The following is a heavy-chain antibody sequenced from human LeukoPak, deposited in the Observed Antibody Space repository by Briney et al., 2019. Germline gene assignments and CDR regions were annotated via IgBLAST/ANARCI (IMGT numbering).Heavy chain of an antibody. D-gene: IGHD2-2*01. V-gene: IGHV5-51*01. CDR1: GSTFTTYW. Sequence: GESLQISCRCSGSTFTTYWIGWVRQLPGKGLEGMGIIYPGDSDTRYTPSFQGQVTMSADKSINTAYLQWSSLKASDTAMYYCARRQGCSSTSCPPDYWGQGTLVTVSP. CDR2: IYPGDSDT. J-gene: IGHJ4*02. CDR3: ARRQGCSSTSCPPDY.